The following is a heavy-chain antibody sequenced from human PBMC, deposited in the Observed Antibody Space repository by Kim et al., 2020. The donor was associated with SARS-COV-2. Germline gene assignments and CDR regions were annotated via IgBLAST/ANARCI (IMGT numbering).Heavy chain of an antibody. Sequence: ASVKVSCKASGYTFTGYYMHWVRQAPGQGLEWMGRINPNSGGTNYAQKFQGRVTMTRDTSISTAYMELSRLRSDDTAVYYCARSATVIAVAGDDAFDIWGQGTMVTVSS. J-gene: IGHJ3*02. CDR2: INPNSGGT. CDR1: GYTFTGYY. CDR3: ARSATVIAVAGDDAFDI. D-gene: IGHD6-19*01. V-gene: IGHV1-2*06.